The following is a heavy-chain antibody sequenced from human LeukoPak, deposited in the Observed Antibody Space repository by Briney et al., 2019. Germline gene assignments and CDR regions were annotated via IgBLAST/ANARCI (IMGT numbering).Heavy chain of an antibody. CDR3: ARQGPGYCGSTSCYGVDY. J-gene: IGHJ4*02. D-gene: IGHD2-2*01. CDR1: GYTLTSCA. CDR2: INTDTGNP. Sequence: GASVKVSCKASGYTLTSCAMNWVRQAPGQGLEWMGWINTDTGNPTYAQGFTGRFVFPLDTSVSTAYLQIRSLKAEDTAVYYCARQGPGYCGSTSCYGVDYWGQGTLVTVSS. V-gene: IGHV7-4-1*02.